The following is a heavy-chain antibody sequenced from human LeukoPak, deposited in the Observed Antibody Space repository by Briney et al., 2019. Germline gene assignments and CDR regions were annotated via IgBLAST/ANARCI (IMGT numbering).Heavy chain of an antibody. CDR1: GFTFSSYA. CDR3: AKPAYGSGSYGTVWFDP. J-gene: IGHJ5*02. Sequence: GGSLRLSCAASGFTFSSYAMSWVRQAPGKGLEWVSAISGSGGSTYYADSVKGRFTISRDNSKNTLYLQMNSLRAEDTAVYYCAKPAYGSGSYGTVWFDPWGQGTLVTVSS. D-gene: IGHD3-10*01. CDR2: ISGSGGST. V-gene: IGHV3-23*01.